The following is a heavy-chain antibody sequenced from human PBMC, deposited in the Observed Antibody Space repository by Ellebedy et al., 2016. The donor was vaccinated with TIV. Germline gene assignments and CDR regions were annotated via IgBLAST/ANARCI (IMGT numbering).Heavy chain of an antibody. D-gene: IGHD3-10*01. V-gene: IGHV1-69*06. J-gene: IGHJ4*02. CDR3: ARGPGSSRVDY. Sequence: ASVKVSCKASGGTFRDYPISWVRQAPGQGLEWMGGIMTIFDTTNSAQKFQGRVTITADKSTSTVYMELSSLRSEDTAEYYCARGPGSSRVDYWGQGTLVTVSS. CDR1: GGTFRDYP. CDR2: IMTIFDTT.